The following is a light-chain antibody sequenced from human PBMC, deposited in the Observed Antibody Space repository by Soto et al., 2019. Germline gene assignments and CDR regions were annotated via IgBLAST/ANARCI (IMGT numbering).Light chain of an antibody. J-gene: IGLJ1*01. CDR3: CSYASGRDVYV. Sequence: QSALTQPRSVSGSPGQSVTISCTGTSSDVGGYNYVSWYQQHPGKAPKLMIYDVSKRPSGVPDRFSGSKSGNTASLTISGLQAEDEADYYCCSYASGRDVYVFGGGTKVTVL. CDR2: DVS. V-gene: IGLV2-11*01. CDR1: SSDVGGYNY.